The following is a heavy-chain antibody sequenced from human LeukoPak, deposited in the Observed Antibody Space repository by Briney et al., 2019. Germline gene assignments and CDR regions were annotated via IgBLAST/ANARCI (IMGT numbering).Heavy chain of an antibody. CDR2: ISYGGSNK. Sequence: GGSLRLSCAASGFTFSSCGMHWVRQAPGKGLEWVAVISYGGSNKYYADSVKGRFTISRDNSKNTLYLQMNSLRAEDTAVYYCAKGLWSSFDYWGQGTLVTVSS. CDR3: AKGLWSSFDY. CDR1: GFTFSSCG. J-gene: IGHJ4*02. D-gene: IGHD3-10*01. V-gene: IGHV3-30*18.